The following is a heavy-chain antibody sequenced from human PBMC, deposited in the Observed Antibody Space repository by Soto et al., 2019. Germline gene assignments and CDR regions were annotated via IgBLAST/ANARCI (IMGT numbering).Heavy chain of an antibody. CDR2: ISSSTSFI. CDR3: ASGYYDRIGFYFDS. V-gene: IGHV3-21*01. CDR1: ELTFSSYA. J-gene: IGHJ4*02. Sequence: ELHLVESGGGLVKPGGSRRPSFTPCELTFSSYAINWVRKPPGTGLEWVSAISSSTSFIHYADSGKGRFTNSRDNAKNSLFLQMNSLRAEDTAMYYCASGYYDRIGFYFDSWGQGTLVTVSS. D-gene: IGHD3-22*01.